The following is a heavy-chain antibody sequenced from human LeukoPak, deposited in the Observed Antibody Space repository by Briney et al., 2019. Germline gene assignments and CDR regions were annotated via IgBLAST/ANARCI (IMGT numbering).Heavy chain of an antibody. Sequence: PSETLSLTCAVYGGSFSGYYWSWIRQPPGKGLEWIGEINHSGSTNCNPSLKSRVTISVDTSKNQFSLKLSSVTAADTAVYYCARGPMTTGDFDYWGQGTLVTVSS. CDR1: GGSFSGYY. D-gene: IGHD4-17*01. CDR3: ARGPMTTGDFDY. V-gene: IGHV4-34*01. J-gene: IGHJ4*02. CDR2: INHSGST.